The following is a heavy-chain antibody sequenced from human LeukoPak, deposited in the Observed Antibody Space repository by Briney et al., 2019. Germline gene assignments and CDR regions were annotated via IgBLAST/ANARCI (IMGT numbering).Heavy chain of an antibody. Sequence: GGSLRLSCAASGFTFSSYSMNWVRQAPGKGLEWVANIKQDGSEKYYVDSVKGRFSISRDNAKNSLYLHMNRLRAEDTALYYCARDEPTDAFDFWDQGRMVTVSS. CDR1: GFTFSSYS. CDR2: IKQDGSEK. CDR3: ARDEPTDAFDF. V-gene: IGHV3-7*01. J-gene: IGHJ3*01.